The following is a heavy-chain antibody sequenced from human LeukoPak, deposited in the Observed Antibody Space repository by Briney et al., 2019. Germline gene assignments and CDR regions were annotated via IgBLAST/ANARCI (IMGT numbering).Heavy chain of an antibody. D-gene: IGHD6-13*01. CDR1: GFTFSSYA. J-gene: IGHJ2*01. CDR2: ISHDGSNK. CDR3: ARDMYSSPWDFDL. V-gene: IGHV3-30-3*01. Sequence: QPGRSLRLSCAASGFTFSSYAVHWGRQAPGKGLEWVAVISHDGSNKYYADSVKGRFTISRDNSKNTLYLQMNSLRAEDTAVYYCARDMYSSPWDFDLWGRGTLVTVSS.